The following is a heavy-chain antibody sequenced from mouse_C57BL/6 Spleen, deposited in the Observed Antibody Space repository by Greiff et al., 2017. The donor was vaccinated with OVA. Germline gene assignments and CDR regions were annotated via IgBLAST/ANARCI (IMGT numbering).Heavy chain of an antibody. D-gene: IGHD2-5*01. CDR3: AKYSNYFDY. CDR1: GSTFTSYW. J-gene: IGHJ2*01. Sequence: QVQLQQPGAELVKPGASVMLSCKASGSTFTSYWMQWVTQKPGQGLEWIGEIDPSDSYTTYNQKFKGKATLTVDTSSSTAYMQLSSLTSEDSAVYYCAKYSNYFDYWGQGTTLTVSS. CDR2: IDPSDSYT. V-gene: IGHV1-50*01.